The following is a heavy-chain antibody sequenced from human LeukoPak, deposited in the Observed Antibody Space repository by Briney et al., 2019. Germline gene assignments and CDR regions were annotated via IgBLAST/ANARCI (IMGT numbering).Heavy chain of an antibody. Sequence: GGSLRLSCAASGFTFSSYAMHWVRQAPGKGLEWVAVISYDGSNKYYADSVKGRFTISRDNSKNTLYLQMNSLRAEDTAVYYCARDGPLYDSSGYYFDYWGREPWSPSPQ. V-gene: IGHV3-30-3*01. CDR1: GFTFSSYA. CDR3: ARDGPLYDSSGYYFDY. J-gene: IGHJ4*02. D-gene: IGHD3-22*01. CDR2: ISYDGSNK.